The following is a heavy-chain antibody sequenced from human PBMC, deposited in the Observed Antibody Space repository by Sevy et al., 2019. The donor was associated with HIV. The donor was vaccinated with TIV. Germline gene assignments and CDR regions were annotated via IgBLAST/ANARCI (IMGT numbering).Heavy chain of an antibody. CDR3: ARRSPLVAVTTFDY. Sequence: SETLSLTCTVSGGSMSSSSYYWGWIRQPPGKGLEWIGSIYYSGSTYYDPSLKSRVTISVDTSKNQFSLKLSSVTAADTAVYYCARRSPLVAVTTFDYWGQGTLVTVSS. CDR2: IYYSGST. CDR1: GGSMSSSSYY. J-gene: IGHJ4*02. V-gene: IGHV4-39*01. D-gene: IGHD4-17*01.